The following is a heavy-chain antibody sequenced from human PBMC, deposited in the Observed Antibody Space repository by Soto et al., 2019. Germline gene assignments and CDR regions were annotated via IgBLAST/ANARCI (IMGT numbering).Heavy chain of an antibody. CDR1: GITVSNVW. CDR3: ATPRPGSHGYSF. Sequence: KLGGSLRLSCAASGITVSNVWMTLILHAPVKGLEWVGRIKSKADGSTKEYGTPVKDRFIISRDDSKNTVDLQMHALRTEDTAFYYCATPRPGSHGYSFWGHGALVTVSS. CDR2: IKSKADGSTK. V-gene: IGHV3-15*01. D-gene: IGHD3-16*01. J-gene: IGHJ4*01.